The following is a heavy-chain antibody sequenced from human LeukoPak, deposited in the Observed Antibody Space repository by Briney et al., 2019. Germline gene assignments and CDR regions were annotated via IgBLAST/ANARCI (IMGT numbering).Heavy chain of an antibody. CDR3: AGSPSGSYPDC. V-gene: IGHV4-39*01. CDR2: IRYSGKT. CDR1: GGSISSSSDY. Sequence: PSETLSLTCTVSGGSISSSSDYWGWIRQPPGKGLEWIGSIRYSGKTYYNPSLKSRVTMSVDTSKSQFSLRLSSVTAADTAVYYCAGSPSGSYPDCWGQGTLVTVSS. J-gene: IGHJ4*02. D-gene: IGHD1-26*01.